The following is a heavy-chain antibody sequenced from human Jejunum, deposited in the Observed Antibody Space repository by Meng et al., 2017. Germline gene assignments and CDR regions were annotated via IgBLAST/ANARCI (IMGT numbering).Heavy chain of an antibody. CDR2: VTHSEGT. J-gene: IGHJ4*02. CDR1: GESFTNYY. V-gene: IGHV4-34*01. CDR3: ARGQDRAKTGY. D-gene: IGHD4/OR15-4a*01. Sequence: QVQLQQWGAGRLKPSATLSLTCAVYGESFTNYYWNWIRQPPGKGLEWIGEVTHSEGTNYNPSLKSRVTISVDMSKNQFSLKLSSVTAADTAVYYCARGQDRAKTGYWGQGTLVTVSS.